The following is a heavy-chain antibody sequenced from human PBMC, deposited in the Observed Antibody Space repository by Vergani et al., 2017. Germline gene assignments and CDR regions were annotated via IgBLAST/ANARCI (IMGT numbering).Heavy chain of an antibody. CDR2: INPIDSKI. V-gene: IGHV5-51*03. Sequence: EVMLVPSGAEVKKPGESLKISCKYSESSFISNEIAWVRQMSGKGLQWMGNINPIDSKIAYSPSFQGQAIMSLDKSITTAYLQWRSLKASDTAIYYCASRRTLQREFDIWGQGTLVTVSS. D-gene: IGHD5-24*01. J-gene: IGHJ4*02. CDR3: ASRRTLQREFDI. CDR1: ESSFISNE.